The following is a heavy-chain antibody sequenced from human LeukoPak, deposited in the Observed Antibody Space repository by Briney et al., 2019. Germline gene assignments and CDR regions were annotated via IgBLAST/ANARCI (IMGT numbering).Heavy chain of an antibody. CDR1: GFTFSSYN. CDR2: INTAGDT. Sequence: GGSLRLSCAASGFTFSSYNMHWVRQATGKGLEWVSAINTAGDTYYPGSVKGRFTISRDNARNSLYLQMNGLRAGDTAVYYCARRVGGPYDYWGQGTLVTVSS. J-gene: IGHJ4*02. D-gene: IGHD2-2*01. CDR3: ARRVGGPYDY. V-gene: IGHV3-13*04.